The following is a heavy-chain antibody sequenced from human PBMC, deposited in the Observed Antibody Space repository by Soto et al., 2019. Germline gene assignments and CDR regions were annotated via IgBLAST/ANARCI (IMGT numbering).Heavy chain of an antibody. CDR2: INRSGST. V-gene: IGHV4-34*01. CDR1: GGSFSGYY. Sequence: PSETLSLTCAVYGGSFSGYYWSWIRQPPGKGLEWIGEINRSGSTNYNPSLKSRVTISVDTSKNQFSLKLSSVTAADTAVYYCARVFNGFWSGYSDYWGQGTLVTVSS. J-gene: IGHJ4*02. D-gene: IGHD3-3*01. CDR3: ARVFNGFWSGYSDY.